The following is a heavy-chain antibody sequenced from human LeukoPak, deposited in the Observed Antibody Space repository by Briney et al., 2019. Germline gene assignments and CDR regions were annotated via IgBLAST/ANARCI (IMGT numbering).Heavy chain of an antibody. CDR2: ISSSSSSYI. V-gene: IGHV3-21*01. J-gene: IGHJ4*02. D-gene: IGHD1-26*01. CDR3: ARGANSGSYPPHFDY. Sequence: GSLRLSCAASGFTFSSYSMDWVRQAPGKGLEWVSSISSSSSSYIYYADSVKGRFTISRDNAKNSLYLQMNSLRAEDTAVYYCARGANSGSYPPHFDYWGQGTLVTVSS. CDR1: GFTFSSYS.